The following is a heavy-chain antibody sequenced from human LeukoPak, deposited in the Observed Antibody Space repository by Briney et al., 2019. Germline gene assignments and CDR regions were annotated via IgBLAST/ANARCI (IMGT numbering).Heavy chain of an antibody. CDR2: ISSSSSYI. CDR1: GFTFSSYN. Sequence: GGSLRLSCAASGFTFSSYNMNWVRQAPGKGLEWVSSISSSSSYIYYADSLKGRFTISRDNAKNSLYLQMNSLRAEDTAVYYCARDSNIVATITVPYYFDYWGQGTLVTVSS. D-gene: IGHD5-12*01. CDR3: ARDSNIVATITVPYYFDY. J-gene: IGHJ4*02. V-gene: IGHV3-21*01.